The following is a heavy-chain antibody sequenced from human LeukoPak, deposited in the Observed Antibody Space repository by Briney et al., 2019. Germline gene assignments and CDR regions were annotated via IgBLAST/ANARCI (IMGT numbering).Heavy chain of an antibody. J-gene: IGHJ5*02. CDR3: ARAPLWFGELLPQGKFDP. Sequence: SETLSLTCGVSGGSISSTNWWSWVRQPPGQGLEWIGEISLTGETNYNPSLNGRVTMSLDKSRNQLSLSLTSVTAADTAVYYCARAPLWFGELLPQGKFDPWGQGILVSVSS. CDR2: ISLTGET. D-gene: IGHD3-10*01. V-gene: IGHV4-4*02. CDR1: GGSISSTNW.